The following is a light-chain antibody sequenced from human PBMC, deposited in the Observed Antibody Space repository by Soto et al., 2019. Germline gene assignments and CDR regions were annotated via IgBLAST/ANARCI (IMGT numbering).Light chain of an antibody. J-gene: IGKJ1*01. CDR2: DGS. V-gene: IGKV1-39*01. CDR1: QQFTSY. CDR3: QQSYGTPPT. Sequence: GDRVTINCRASQQFTSYVNWYQQKDGKAPKLLISDGSTLQTGVPPRFSGTESGTDFTLTVNGLQPEDFATYYCQQSYGTPPTFGQGTTVEVK.